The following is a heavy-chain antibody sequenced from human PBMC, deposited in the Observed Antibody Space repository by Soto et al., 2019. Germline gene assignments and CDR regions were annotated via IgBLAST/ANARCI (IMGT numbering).Heavy chain of an antibody. Sequence: LRLSCAASGFTFSNYAMTWVRQGPGKGLEWVSAISGSGGSAYYADSVKGRFTISRDNSKNTLYLQMNSLRADDSGVYYCAKDPYSGVLVPVAIGFDPWGPGTLVTVSA. CDR1: GFTFSNYA. V-gene: IGHV3-23*01. D-gene: IGHD2-2*01. J-gene: IGHJ5*02. CDR3: AKDPYSGVLVPVAIGFDP. CDR2: ISGSGGSA.